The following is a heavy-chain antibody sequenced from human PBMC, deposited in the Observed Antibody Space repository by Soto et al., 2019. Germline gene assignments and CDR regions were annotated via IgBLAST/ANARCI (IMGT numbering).Heavy chain of an antibody. V-gene: IGHV4-4*07. J-gene: IGHJ5*02. Sequence: PSETLSLTCSVSGGSITDYSWVWIRQPAGKGLEWIGRIFSSGSTNYNPSLKGRITMSLDTSKNQFSLKLNSATATDTAVYFCARDQGAVVTADNWFDPWGQGILVTVS. D-gene: IGHD2-21*02. CDR3: ARDQGAVVTADNWFDP. CDR1: GGSITDYS. CDR2: IFSSGST.